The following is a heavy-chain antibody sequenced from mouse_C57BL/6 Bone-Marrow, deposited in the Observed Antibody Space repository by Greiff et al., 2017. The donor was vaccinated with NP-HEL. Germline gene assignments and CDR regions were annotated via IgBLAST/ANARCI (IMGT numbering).Heavy chain of an antibody. Sequence: VKLQESGAELVRPGTSVKVSCKASGYAFTNYLIEWVKQRPGQGLEWIGVINPGSGGTNYNEKFKGKATLTADKTSSTAYMQLSSLTSEDSAVYFCARSSYYSIHYWGQGTTLTVSS. D-gene: IGHD2-5*01. CDR1: GYAFTNYL. CDR2: INPGSGGT. J-gene: IGHJ2*01. V-gene: IGHV1-54*01. CDR3: ARSSYYSIHY.